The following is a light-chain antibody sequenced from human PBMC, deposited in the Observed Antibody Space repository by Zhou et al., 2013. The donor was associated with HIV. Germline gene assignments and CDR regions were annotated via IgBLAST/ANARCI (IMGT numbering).Light chain of an antibody. CDR3: QQYNFWPPYT. V-gene: IGKV3-15*01. CDR1: HITTYN. J-gene: IGKJ2*01. Sequence: EIVMTQSPATLSVSPGDRATLSCRASHITTYNVAWYQQKLGQAPRLLIYSTSTRATGVPARFSGSGSGTEFTLTISSVQSEDFAVYYCQQYNFWPPYTFGQGTKLEI. CDR2: STS.